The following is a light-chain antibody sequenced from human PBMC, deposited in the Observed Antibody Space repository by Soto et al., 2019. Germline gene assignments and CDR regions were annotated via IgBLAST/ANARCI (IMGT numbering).Light chain of an antibody. V-gene: IGKV3-11*01. CDR1: QSVSSY. CDR3: QQRSSWSWT. Sequence: EIVLTQSPATLSLSPGERATLSCRASQSVSSYLAWYQQKPGQAPRLLIYEASKRATGIPARFSGSGSGTDFTLTISSLEPEDFAVYYCQQRSSWSWTFGQGTKVEIK. CDR2: EAS. J-gene: IGKJ1*01.